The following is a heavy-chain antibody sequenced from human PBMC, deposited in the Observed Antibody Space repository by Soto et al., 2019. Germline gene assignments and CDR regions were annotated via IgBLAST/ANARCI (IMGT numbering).Heavy chain of an antibody. J-gene: IGHJ6*02. CDR2: ISHDGTDK. CDR3: VKERYAQLWLEDYGMDV. Sequence: QVQLVESGGGVVQSGRSLRLSCAASGFTFSSYGIHWVRQAPGKGLEWVALISHDGTDKYYADSVKGRFTISRDNFKNTLYLQMSSLRPEDTAVYYCVKERYAQLWLEDYGMDVWGQGTTVTV. V-gene: IGHV3-30*18. CDR1: GFTFSSYG. D-gene: IGHD5-18*01.